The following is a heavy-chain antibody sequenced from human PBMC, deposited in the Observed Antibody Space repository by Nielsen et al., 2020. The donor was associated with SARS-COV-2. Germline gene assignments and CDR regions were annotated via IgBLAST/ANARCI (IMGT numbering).Heavy chain of an antibody. Sequence: GESLNIYCAASGFTFSPYAMHWVRQAPGKGLDWLAVISYDGSNNFYEESVKGRFTITRDNSKNTLYLQMNSLRAEDTAVYYCSRGGGRYWEATYFDYWGQGTLVTVSS. J-gene: IGHJ4*02. V-gene: IGHV3-30*04. CDR3: SRGGGRYWEATYFDY. D-gene: IGHD3-10*01. CDR2: ISYDGSNN. CDR1: GFTFSPYA.